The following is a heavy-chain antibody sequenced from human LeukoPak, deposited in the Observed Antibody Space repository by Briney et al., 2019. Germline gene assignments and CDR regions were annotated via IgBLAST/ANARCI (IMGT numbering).Heavy chain of an antibody. V-gene: IGHV4-39*01. Sequence: PSETLSLTCTVSGGSISSSSYYWGWIRQPPGKGLEWIGSIYYSGSTYYNPSLKSRVTISVDTSKNQFSLKLSSVTAADTAVYYCARLPRAARPGGGAFDIWGQGTMVTVSS. J-gene: IGHJ3*02. CDR2: IYYSGST. CDR1: GGSISSSSYY. CDR3: ARLPRAARPGGGAFDI. D-gene: IGHD6-6*01.